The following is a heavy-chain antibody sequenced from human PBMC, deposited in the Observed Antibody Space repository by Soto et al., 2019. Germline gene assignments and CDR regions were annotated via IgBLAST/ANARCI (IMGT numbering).Heavy chain of an antibody. J-gene: IGHJ4*02. V-gene: IGHV3-48*02. CDR1: GFTFSSYS. D-gene: IGHD2-21*02. CDR2: ISSSSSTI. Sequence: PGGSLRLSCAASGFTFSSYSMNWVRQAPGKGLEWVSYISSSSSTIYYADSVKGRFTISRDNAKNSLYLQMNSLRDEDTAVYYCARDFTVVTPMGPEDYWGQGTLVTVSS. CDR3: ARDFTVVTPMGPEDY.